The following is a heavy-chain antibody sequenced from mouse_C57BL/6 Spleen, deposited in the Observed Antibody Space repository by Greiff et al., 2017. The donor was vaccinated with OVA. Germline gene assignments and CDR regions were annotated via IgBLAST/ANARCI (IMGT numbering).Heavy chain of an antibody. D-gene: IGHD2-1*01. CDR2: IYPGDGDT. Sequence: QVQLKESGPELVKPGASVKISCKASGYAFSSSWMNWVKQRPGQGLEWIGRIYPGDGDTNYNGKFKGKATLTADKSSSTAYMQLSSLTSEDSAVYFGAREEDYYDYEAMDYWGQGTSVTVSS. J-gene: IGHJ4*01. CDR3: AREEDYYDYEAMDY. CDR1: GYAFSSSW. V-gene: IGHV1-82*01.